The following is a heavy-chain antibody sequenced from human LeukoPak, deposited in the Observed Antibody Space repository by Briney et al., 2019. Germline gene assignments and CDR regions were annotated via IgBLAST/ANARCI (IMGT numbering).Heavy chain of an antibody. Sequence: GGSLRLSCAASGFTFSSYGMHWVRQAPGKGLEWVAFIRYDGSNKYYADSVKGRFTISRDNSKNTLYLQMNSLRAEDTAVYYCAKDGTTRYCSSTSCLSWLDYWGQGTLVTVSS. J-gene: IGHJ4*02. D-gene: IGHD2-2*01. CDR3: AKDGTTRYCSSTSCLSWLDY. CDR2: IRYDGSNK. V-gene: IGHV3-30*02. CDR1: GFTFSSYG.